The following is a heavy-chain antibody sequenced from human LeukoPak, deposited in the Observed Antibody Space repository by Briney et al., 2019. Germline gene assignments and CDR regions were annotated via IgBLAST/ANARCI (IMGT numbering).Heavy chain of an antibody. J-gene: IGHJ4*02. Sequence: GASVKVSCKASGYTFTSYGISWVRQAPGQGLEWIGWIRAYNGNTNYAQKLQGRVTMTTDTSTSTAYMELRSLRSDDTAVYYCARIEGGAYYDILTGYYFWGQGTLVTVSS. CDR2: IRAYNGNT. D-gene: IGHD3-9*01. V-gene: IGHV1-18*01. CDR1: GYTFTSYG. CDR3: ARIEGGAYYDILTGYYF.